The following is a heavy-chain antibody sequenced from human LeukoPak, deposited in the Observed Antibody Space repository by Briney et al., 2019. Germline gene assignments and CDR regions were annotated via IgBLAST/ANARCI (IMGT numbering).Heavy chain of an antibody. D-gene: IGHD3-10*01. J-gene: IGHJ6*03. CDR2: INTNTGNP. V-gene: IGHV7-4-1*02. Sequence: ASVKVSCKASVYTFTSYAMNWVRQAPGQGLEWRGWINTNTGNPTYAQGFTGRFVFSLDTSVSTAYLQISSLKAEDTAVYYCARNANMVRGVIIGYYYYMDVWGKGTTVTVSS. CDR1: VYTFTSYA. CDR3: ARNANMVRGVIIGYYYYMDV.